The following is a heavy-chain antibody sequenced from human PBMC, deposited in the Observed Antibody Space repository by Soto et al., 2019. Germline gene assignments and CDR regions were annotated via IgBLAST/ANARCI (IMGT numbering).Heavy chain of an antibody. D-gene: IGHD3-10*01. J-gene: IGHJ4*02. CDR3: AKVSRKGSAIDFDY. CDR1: GYTFSNYD. V-gene: IGHV1-8*01. Sequence: QVQLVQSGAELKKPGASVKVSCKASGYTFSNYDMNWVRQATGQGPEWIGWVNPNNGDTGYAQKFQGRVTLPTDISTTTAYMELTSLRSEDTAIYYCAKVSRKGSAIDFDYWGSGTLITVSS. CDR2: VNPNNGDT.